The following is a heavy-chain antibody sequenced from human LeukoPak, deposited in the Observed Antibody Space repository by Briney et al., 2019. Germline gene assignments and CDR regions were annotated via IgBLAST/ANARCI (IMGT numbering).Heavy chain of an antibody. CDR1: GFTFSSYW. Sequence: GGSLRLSCAASGFTFSSYWMHWVRQAPGKGLVWVSRINTDGSSTSYADSVKSRFTISRDNAKNTLYLQMNSLRAEDTALYHCARAYGDYVGNWFDPWGQGTLVTVSS. D-gene: IGHD4-17*01. J-gene: IGHJ5*02. CDR3: ARAYGDYVGNWFDP. V-gene: IGHV3-74*01. CDR2: INTDGSST.